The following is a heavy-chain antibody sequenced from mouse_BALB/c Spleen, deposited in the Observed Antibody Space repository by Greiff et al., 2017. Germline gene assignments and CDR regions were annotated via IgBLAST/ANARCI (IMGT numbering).Heavy chain of an antibody. V-gene: IGHV1-9*01. CDR3: ARHGNYVNAMDY. CDR1: GYTFSSYW. CDR2: ILPGSGST. Sequence: VKLQQSGAELMKPGASVKISCKATGYTFSSYWIEWVKQRPGHGLEWIGEILPGSGSTNYNEKFKGKATFTADTSSNTAYMQLSSLTSEDSAVYYCARHGNYVNAMDYWGQGTSVTVSS. D-gene: IGHD2-1*01. J-gene: IGHJ4*01.